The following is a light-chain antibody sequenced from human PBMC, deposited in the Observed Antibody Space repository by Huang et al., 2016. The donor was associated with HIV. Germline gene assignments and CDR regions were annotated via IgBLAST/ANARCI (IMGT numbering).Light chain of an antibody. V-gene: IGKV3-15*01. CDR3: QQYNNWPPWT. CDR1: QRVSSN. J-gene: IGKJ1*01. Sequence: EIVMTQSPATLSVSPGEQATLACRASQRVSSNLAWYQQKPGQAPRLLIYGASTRATGIPARFSGSGSGTEFTLTISSLQSEDFAVYYCQQYNNWPPWTFGQGTKVEIK. CDR2: GAS.